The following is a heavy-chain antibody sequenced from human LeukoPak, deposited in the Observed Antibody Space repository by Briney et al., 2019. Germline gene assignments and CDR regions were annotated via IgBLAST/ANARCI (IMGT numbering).Heavy chain of an antibody. D-gene: IGHD3-22*01. J-gene: IGHJ6*02. CDR2: IYHSGST. Sequence: KPSETLSLTCTVSGGSISSRSYYWGWIRQPPGKGLEWIGSIYHSGSTYYNPSLKSRVTISVDTSKNQFSLKLSSVTAADTAVYYCARGDYDTSGYYCYYYGMDVWGQGTTVTVSS. CDR1: GGSISSRSYY. V-gene: IGHV4-39*01. CDR3: ARGDYDTSGYYCYYYGMDV.